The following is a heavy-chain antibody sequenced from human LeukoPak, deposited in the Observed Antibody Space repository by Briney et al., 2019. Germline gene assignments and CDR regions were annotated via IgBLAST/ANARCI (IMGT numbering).Heavy chain of an antibody. V-gene: IGHV1-18*04. Sequence: GASVKVSCKASGYTFTSYYMHWVRQAPGQGLEWMGWISTYNGHTNYAQKFQGRVTMTTDTSKSTASMELRSLRSDDTAVYYCARDHAAGWELPLNWFDHWGQGTLVTVSS. D-gene: IGHD1-26*01. CDR3: ARDHAAGWELPLNWFDH. J-gene: IGHJ5*02. CDR2: ISTYNGHT. CDR1: GYTFTSYY.